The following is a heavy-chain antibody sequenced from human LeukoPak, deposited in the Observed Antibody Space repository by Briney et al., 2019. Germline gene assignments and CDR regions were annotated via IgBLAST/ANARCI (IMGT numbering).Heavy chain of an antibody. CDR2: ISGSSSTI. CDR1: GFTFSPYF. V-gene: IGHV3-48*02. D-gene: IGHD4-17*01. CDR3: ARDGTYGDYNYYYGLDV. J-gene: IGHJ6*02. Sequence: GRSLRLSCAASGFTFSPYFMNWVRQAPGKGLEWVSYISGSSSTIYHADSVKGRFTISRDNAKNSLYLQMNSLRDEDTAVYYCARDGTYGDYNYYYGLDVWGQGTPVTVSS.